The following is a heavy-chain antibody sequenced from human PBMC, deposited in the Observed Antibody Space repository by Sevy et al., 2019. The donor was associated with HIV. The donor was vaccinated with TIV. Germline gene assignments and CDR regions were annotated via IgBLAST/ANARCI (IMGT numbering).Heavy chain of an antibody. CDR2: ISGSGGST. Sequence: GGSLRLSCAASGFIFSTYTMTWVRQAPGKGLEWVSGISGSGGSTYYAESLKGRFTMLRDNSKNTAYLQMNSLRAEDTAVYYCARRPDLGVVILTGVLDVWGQGTTVTVSS. CDR3: ARRPDLGVVILTGVLDV. J-gene: IGHJ6*02. D-gene: IGHD3-3*01. CDR1: GFIFSTYT. V-gene: IGHV3-23*01.